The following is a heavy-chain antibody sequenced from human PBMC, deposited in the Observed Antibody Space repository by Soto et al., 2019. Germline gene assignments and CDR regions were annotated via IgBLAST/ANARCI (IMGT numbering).Heavy chain of an antibody. CDR3: AREYSGYDPYFDY. CDR1: GFTFSSYS. V-gene: IGHV3-48*01. Sequence: GGSLRLSCAASGFTFSSYSMNWVRQAPGKGLEWVSYISSSSSTIYYADSVKGRFTISRDNAKNPLYLQMNSLRAEDTAVYYCAREYSGYDPYFDYWGQGTLVTVSS. D-gene: IGHD5-12*01. CDR2: ISSSSSTI. J-gene: IGHJ4*02.